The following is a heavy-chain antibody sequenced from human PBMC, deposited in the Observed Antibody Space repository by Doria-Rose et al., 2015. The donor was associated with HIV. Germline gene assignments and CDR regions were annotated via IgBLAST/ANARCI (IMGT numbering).Heavy chain of an antibody. V-gene: IGHV4-34*01. D-gene: IGHD1-1*01. J-gene: IGHJ6*02. Sequence: QVQLQESGAGLVKPSETLSLTCAVFGGSFSGYYWSWIRQPPGKGLEWIGEFNHSGSTNYKTSLKSRVTRSSDTSRTRCSLKRSSVTAADTAVYYCARGLLRGGWNDVDYYYGMDVWGQGTTVTVSS. CDR2: FNHSGST. CDR3: ARGLLRGGWNDVDYYYGMDV. CDR1: GGSFSGYY.